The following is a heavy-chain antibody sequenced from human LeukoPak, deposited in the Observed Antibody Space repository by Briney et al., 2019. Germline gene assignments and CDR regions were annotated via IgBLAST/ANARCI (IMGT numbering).Heavy chain of an antibody. CDR2: ISSTSSYV. Sequence: GGSLRLSCAASGFTFSDYYMSWIRQAPGKGLEWVSYISSTSSYVNYADSVKGRFTISRDNAKNSLFLQMNSLRAEDTAVYYCARVSQWLVPYWGQGTLVTVSS. V-gene: IGHV3-11*05. CDR3: ARVSQWLVPY. J-gene: IGHJ4*02. CDR1: GFTFSDYY. D-gene: IGHD6-19*01.